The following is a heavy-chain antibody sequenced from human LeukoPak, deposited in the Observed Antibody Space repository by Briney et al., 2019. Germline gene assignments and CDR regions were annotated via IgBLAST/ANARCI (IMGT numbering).Heavy chain of an antibody. CDR1: GGSISSYY. CDR2: IYYSGST. J-gene: IGHJ6*04. D-gene: IGHD3-16*01. CDR3: ASGEGDEMITFGGVPLDV. V-gene: IGHV4-59*01. Sequence: SETLSLTCTVSGGSISSYYWSWIRQPPGKGLEWIGYIYYSGSTNYNPSLKSRVTISVDTSKNQFSLKLSSVTAADTAVYYCASGEGDEMITFGGVPLDVWGKGTTVTVSS.